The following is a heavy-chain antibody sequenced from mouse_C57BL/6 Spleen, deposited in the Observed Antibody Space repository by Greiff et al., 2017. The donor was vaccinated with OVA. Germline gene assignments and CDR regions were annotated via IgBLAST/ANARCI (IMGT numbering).Heavy chain of an antibody. J-gene: IGHJ4*01. Sequence: EVKLVESGGGLVKPGGSLKLSCAASGFTFSSYAMSWVRQTPEKRLEWVATISDGGSYTYYPDNVKGRFTIYRDNAKNNLYLQMSHLKSEDTAMYYCARGAYYYGSSYLDYAMDYWGQGTSVTVSS. CDR1: GFTFSSYA. CDR2: ISDGGSYT. CDR3: ARGAYYYGSSYLDYAMDY. V-gene: IGHV5-4*03. D-gene: IGHD1-1*01.